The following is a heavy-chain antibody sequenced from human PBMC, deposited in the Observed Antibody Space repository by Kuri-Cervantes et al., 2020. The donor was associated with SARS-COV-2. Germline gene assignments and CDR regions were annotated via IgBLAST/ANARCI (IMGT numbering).Heavy chain of an antibody. D-gene: IGHD3-9*01. CDR2: IYHSGST. V-gene: IGHV4-38-2*01. CDR3: ARGGFLTGYRGTRGAFDI. CDR1: GYSISSGHY. J-gene: IGHJ3*02. Sequence: ESLKISCAVSGYSISSGHYWGWIRQPPGKGLEWIGSIYHSGSTYYNPSLKSRVTISVDTSKNQFSLKLSSVTAADTAVYYCARGGFLTGYRGTRGAFDIWGQGTMVTVSS.